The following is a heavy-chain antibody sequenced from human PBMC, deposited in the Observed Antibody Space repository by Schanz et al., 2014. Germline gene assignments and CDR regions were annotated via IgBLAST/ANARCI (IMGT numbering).Heavy chain of an antibody. CDR1: GFTVNNYA. J-gene: IGHJ4*02. D-gene: IGHD2-2*01. CDR2: ISDSGDST. Sequence: EVQLVESGGGLVQPGGSLRLSCTVSGFTVNNYAMNWVRQAPGRGLEWVSDISDSGDSTHYADSVKGRFTISRDNAKNSLFLQMNSLSAEDTAVYYCAKVAPAATYLDSWGLGTLVTVSS. V-gene: IGHV3-23*04. CDR3: AKVAPAATYLDS.